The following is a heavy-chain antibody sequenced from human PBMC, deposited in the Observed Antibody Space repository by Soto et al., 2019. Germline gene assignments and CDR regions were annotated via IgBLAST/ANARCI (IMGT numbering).Heavy chain of an antibody. CDR2: IKQDGSEK. CDR3: VRDRSIGGFDY. J-gene: IGHJ4*02. D-gene: IGHD3-16*01. CDR1: GFTFSSYW. V-gene: IGHV3-7*03. Sequence: GGSLRLSCAASGFTFSSYWMSWIRQAPGKGLEWVANIKQDGSEKYYVDSVRGRFTISRDNAKNSLYLQMNSLRAEDTAVYYCVRDRSIGGFDYWGQGTLVTVSS.